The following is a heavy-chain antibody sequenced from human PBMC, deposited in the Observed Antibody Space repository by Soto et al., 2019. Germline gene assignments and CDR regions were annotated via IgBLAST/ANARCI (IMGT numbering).Heavy chain of an antibody. J-gene: IGHJ4*02. CDR1: GFTFSSYE. D-gene: IGHD5-12*01. CDR2: ISSSGSTI. CDR3: ARVEMATENFDY. Sequence: GGSLRLSCAASGFTFSSYEMNWVRQAPGKGLEWDSYISSSGSTIYYADSVKGRFTISRDNAKNSLYLQMNSLRAEDTAVYYCARVEMATENFDYWGQGTRVTVSS. V-gene: IGHV3-48*03.